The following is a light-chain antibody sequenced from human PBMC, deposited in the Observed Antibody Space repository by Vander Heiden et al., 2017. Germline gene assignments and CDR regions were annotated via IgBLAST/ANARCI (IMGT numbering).Light chain of an antibody. V-gene: IGKV4-1*01. J-gene: IGKJ3*01. Sequence: DIVMTQSPHSLSVCLRGRATTNCKSSQSVLYSSNNKNHLARYPPKPGQPPKLLLYWAFTREYGVPDRFSGSGSGTDFTLTISSLQVEDVAVYYWQQDHGVFTFGPGTKVDIK. CDR1: QSVLYSSNNKNH. CDR2: WAF. CDR3: QQDHGVFT.